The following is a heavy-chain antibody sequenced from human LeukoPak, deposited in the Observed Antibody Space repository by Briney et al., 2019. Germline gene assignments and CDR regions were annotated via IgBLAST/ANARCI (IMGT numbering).Heavy chain of an antibody. CDR1: GFTFSSYA. D-gene: IGHD3-10*01. CDR3: AALGELWSNNAFDI. CDR2: ISSNGGST. J-gene: IGHJ3*02. V-gene: IGHV3-64D*06. Sequence: AGGSLRLSCSASGFTFSSYAMHWVRQAPGKGLEYVSAISSNGGSTYYADSVKGRFTTSRDNSKNTLYLQMSSLRAEDTAVYYCAALGELWSNNAFDIWGQGTMVTVSS.